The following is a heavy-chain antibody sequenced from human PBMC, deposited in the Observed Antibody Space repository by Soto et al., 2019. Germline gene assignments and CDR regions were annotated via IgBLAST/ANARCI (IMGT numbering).Heavy chain of an antibody. CDR1: GFTFSSYA. J-gene: IGHJ4*02. CDR2: ISGSGGST. D-gene: IGHD5-18*01. V-gene: IGHV3-23*01. CDR3: AKDQGGYSYGLAYYFDY. Sequence: GGSLRLSCAASGFTFSSYAMSWVRQAPGQGLEWVSAISGSGGSTYYAASVKGRFTISRDNSKNTLYLQMNSLRAEDTDIYYCAKDQGGYSYGLAYYFDYWGQGTLVTVSS.